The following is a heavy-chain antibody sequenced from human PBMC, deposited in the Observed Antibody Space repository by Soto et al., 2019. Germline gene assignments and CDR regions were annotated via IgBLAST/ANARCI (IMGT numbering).Heavy chain of an antibody. Sequence: SQTLSLTCAISGYSVSSNSAAWNWIRQSPSRGLEWLGRTYYRSKWYNDYAVSVKSRITINPDTSKNQFSLQLNSVTPEETAVYYCARDRAYCSTWPTRDYYYGMDVWGQGTTVTVSS. V-gene: IGHV6-1*01. CDR1: GYSVSSNSAA. CDR3: ARDRAYCSTWPTRDYYYGMDV. J-gene: IGHJ6*02. D-gene: IGHD6-13*01. CDR2: TYYRSKWYN.